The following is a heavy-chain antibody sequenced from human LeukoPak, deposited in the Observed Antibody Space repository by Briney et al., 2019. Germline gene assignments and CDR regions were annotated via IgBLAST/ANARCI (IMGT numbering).Heavy chain of an antibody. Sequence: GGSLRLSCAASGFTFSSYSMNWVRQAPGKGLEWVSSISSDGDYIYYADSLKGRFTISRDNVKNSLYLQMNNLRAEDTAVYYCARGPATRVYYFDYWGQGTLVTVSS. CDR3: ARGPATRVYYFDY. D-gene: IGHD1-26*01. CDR1: GFTFSSYS. J-gene: IGHJ4*02. V-gene: IGHV3-21*01. CDR2: ISSDGDYI.